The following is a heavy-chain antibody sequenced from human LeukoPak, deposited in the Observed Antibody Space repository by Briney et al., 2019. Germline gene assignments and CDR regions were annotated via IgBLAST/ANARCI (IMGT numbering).Heavy chain of an antibody. CDR3: ARHWLEAAKTYSYWFDP. V-gene: IGHV4-4*09. Sequence: SETLSLTCSVSGGSISDYYWSWLRQPPGKGLEGIGYIYRGGTINYNPSVKSRVTMSLDTSKNQISLMLNSVTAADTAIYYCARHWLEAAKTYSYWFDPWGQGTLVTVFS. CDR1: GGSISDYY. J-gene: IGHJ5*02. CDR2: IYRGGTI. D-gene: IGHD6-13*01.